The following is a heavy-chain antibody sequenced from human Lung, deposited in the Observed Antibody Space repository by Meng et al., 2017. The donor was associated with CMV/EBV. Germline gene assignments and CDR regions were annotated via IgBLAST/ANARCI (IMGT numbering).Heavy chain of an antibody. CDR3: ASFPPPGKQWLVTDY. D-gene: IGHD6-19*01. CDR2: IYHSGST. V-gene: IGHV4-4*02. CDR1: GGSISSSNW. J-gene: IGHJ4*02. Sequence: GQAQGSGPGLVKPSGTLSLTCAVSGGSISSSNWWSWVRQPPGKGLEWIGEIYHSGSTNYNPSLKSRVTISVDKSKNQFSLKLSSVTAADTAVYYCASFPPPGKQWLVTDYWGQGTLVTVSS.